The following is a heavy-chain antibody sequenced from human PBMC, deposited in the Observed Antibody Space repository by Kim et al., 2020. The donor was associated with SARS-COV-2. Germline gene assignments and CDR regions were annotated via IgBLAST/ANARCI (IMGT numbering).Heavy chain of an antibody. Sequence: SGPTLVKPTQTLTLTCSFSGFSLSTSGVAVGWIRQPPGKALEWLALIYWDDDKRYSPSLKSRLTITKDTSKIQVVLTMTNMDPVDTATYYCAHSRVYSTSYTPFDYWGQGTLVTVSS. CDR3: AHSRVYSTSYTPFDY. V-gene: IGHV2-5*02. CDR2: IYWDDDK. D-gene: IGHD6-13*01. J-gene: IGHJ4*02. CDR1: GFSLSTSGVA.